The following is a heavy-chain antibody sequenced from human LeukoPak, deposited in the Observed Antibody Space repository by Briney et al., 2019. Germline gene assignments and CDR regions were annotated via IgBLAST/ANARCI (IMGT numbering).Heavy chain of an antibody. CDR3: ATVLDAPAGPD. Sequence: GGSLRLSCEASGLSISNSWMAWVRRAPGKGLEWVANIKEDGSAKFYVDSVKGRFTISRDNAKNSLSLQMNSLRVEDTAVYYCATVLDAPAGPDWGQGTLVTVSS. CDR1: GLSISNSW. J-gene: IGHJ4*02. CDR2: IKEDGSAK. D-gene: IGHD6-13*01. V-gene: IGHV3-7*01.